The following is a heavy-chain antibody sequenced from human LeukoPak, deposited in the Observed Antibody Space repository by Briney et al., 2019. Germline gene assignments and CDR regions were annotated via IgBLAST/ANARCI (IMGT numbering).Heavy chain of an antibody. CDR2: INPSGGST. Sequence: ASVKVSCKASGYTFTSYYMHWVRQAPGQGLEWMGIINPSGGSTSYAQKFQGRVTMTRDTSISTAYMELSRLRSDDTAVYYCARDLSSGWYEMGYFDYWGQGTLVTVSS. CDR3: ARDLSSGWYEMGYFDY. D-gene: IGHD6-19*01. CDR1: GYTFTSYY. J-gene: IGHJ4*02. V-gene: IGHV1-46*01.